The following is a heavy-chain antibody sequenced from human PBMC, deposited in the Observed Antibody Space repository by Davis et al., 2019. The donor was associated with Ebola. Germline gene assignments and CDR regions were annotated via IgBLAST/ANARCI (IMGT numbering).Heavy chain of an antibody. CDR3: ARDLDWIAMDV. D-gene: IGHD3-3*01. CDR1: GFMFSNYM. J-gene: IGHJ6*02. CDR2: TESDGGRT. Sequence: PGGSLRLSCVGSGFMFSNYMIHWVRQPQGKGLVWVSRTESDGGRTEYEDSVKGRFIVYRDNAKNTLYLQMNRLGVDDAAVYYCARDLDWIAMDVWGQGTTVIVSS. V-gene: IGHV3-74*01.